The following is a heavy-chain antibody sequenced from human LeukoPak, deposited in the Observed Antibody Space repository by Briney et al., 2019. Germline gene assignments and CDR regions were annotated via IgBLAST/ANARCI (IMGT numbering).Heavy chain of an antibody. V-gene: IGHV3-64D*06. CDR3: VIGRGRTTVTTYAPVGHYYGMDV. D-gene: IGHD4-11*01. CDR1: GFTFSSYA. Sequence: GGSLRLSCSASGFTFSSYAMHWVRQAPGKGLEYVSAISSNGGSTYYADSAKGRFTISRDNSKNTLYLQMSSLRAEDTAVYYCVIGRGRTTVTTYAPVGHYYGMDVWGQGTTVTVSS. CDR2: ISSNGGST. J-gene: IGHJ6*02.